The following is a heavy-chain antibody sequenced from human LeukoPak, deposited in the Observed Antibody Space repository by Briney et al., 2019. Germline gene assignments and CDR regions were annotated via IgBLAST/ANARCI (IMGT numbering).Heavy chain of an antibody. V-gene: IGHV3-30-3*01. D-gene: IGHD4-23*01. Sequence: GGSLRLSCTASGFTFSDFFMHWVRQAPGKGLEWVALISYDGDNRYYADSVKGRFTVSRDNSKNTLYLQMDSLRAEDTAVYYCAKDGGYQVASPNHDAFNAWGQGTMVTVSS. CDR1: GFTFSDFF. J-gene: IGHJ3*01. CDR2: ISYDGDNR. CDR3: AKDGGYQVASPNHDAFNA.